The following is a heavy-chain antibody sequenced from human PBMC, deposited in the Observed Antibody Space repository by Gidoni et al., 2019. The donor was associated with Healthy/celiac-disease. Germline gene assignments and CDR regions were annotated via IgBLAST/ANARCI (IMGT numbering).Heavy chain of an antibody. J-gene: IGHJ4*02. CDR2: IWYDGSNK. Sequence: QVQLVESGGGVVQPGRSLRLSCAASGFTFSSYGMHWVRQAPGKGLEWVAVIWYDGSNKYYADSVKGRFTISRDNSKNTLYLQMNSLRAEDTAVYYCARDYGDYEAYYFDYWGQGTLVTVSS. CDR1: GFTFSSYG. CDR3: ARDYGDYEAYYFDY. V-gene: IGHV3-33*01. D-gene: IGHD4-17*01.